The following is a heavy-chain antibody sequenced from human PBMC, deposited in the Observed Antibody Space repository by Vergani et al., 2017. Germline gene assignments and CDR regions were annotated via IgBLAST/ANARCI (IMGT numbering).Heavy chain of an antibody. CDR1: GGSISSGDYY. CDR2: IYYSGRT. D-gene: IGHD3-9*01. V-gene: IGHV4-30-4*08. J-gene: IGHJ4*02. CDR3: ARGRVLRYFDWLSHLDY. Sequence: QVQLQESGPGLVKPSQTLSLTCTVSGGSISSGDYYWSWIRQPPGKGLEWIGYIYYSGRTDYNPSLKSRVTISVDTSENQFSLTLSSVTAADTAVYYCARGRVLRYFDWLSHLDYWGQGTLVTVSS.